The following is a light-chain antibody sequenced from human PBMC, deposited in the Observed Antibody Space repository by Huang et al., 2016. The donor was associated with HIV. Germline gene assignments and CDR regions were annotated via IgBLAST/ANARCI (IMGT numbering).Light chain of an antibody. V-gene: IGKV2-28*01. Sequence: DIVMTQSPLSLSVIPGEPASISCNSSQSLLNKNGYNYLDGYLQRPGQSPQLLIYIGSTRASGIPDRFSGSGSGTNVALKITRVAAEDVGLYYCMQALQTPPYTFGQGTNLEIK. J-gene: IGKJ2*01. CDR2: IGS. CDR1: QSLLNKNGYNY. CDR3: MQALQTPPYT.